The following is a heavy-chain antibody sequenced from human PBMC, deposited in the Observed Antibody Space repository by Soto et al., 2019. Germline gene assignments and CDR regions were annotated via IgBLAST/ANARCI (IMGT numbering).Heavy chain of an antibody. D-gene: IGHD5-12*01. V-gene: IGHV4-59*01. Sequence: SETLSLTCTVSGGSISSYYWSWIRQPPGKGLEWIGYIYYSGSTNYNPSLKSRVTISVDTSKNQFSLKLSSVTAADTAVYYCARGYSGYDFYYWGQGTLVTAPQ. CDR1: GGSISSYY. J-gene: IGHJ4*02. CDR3: ARGYSGYDFYY. CDR2: IYYSGST.